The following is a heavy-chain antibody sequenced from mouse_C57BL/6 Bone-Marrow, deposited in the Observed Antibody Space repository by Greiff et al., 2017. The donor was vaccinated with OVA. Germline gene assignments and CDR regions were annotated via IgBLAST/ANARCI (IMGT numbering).Heavy chain of an antibody. Sequence: EVQLQQSGAELVRPGASVKLSCTASGFNIKDDYMHWVKQRPEQGLEWIGWIDPENGDTEYASKFQGKATITADTSSNTAYLQLSSLTSEDTAVYYCTPSYDGYWAWFAYWGQGTLVTVSA. CDR1: GFNIKDDY. D-gene: IGHD2-3*01. CDR3: TPSYDGYWAWFAY. V-gene: IGHV14-4*01. CDR2: IDPENGDT. J-gene: IGHJ3*01.